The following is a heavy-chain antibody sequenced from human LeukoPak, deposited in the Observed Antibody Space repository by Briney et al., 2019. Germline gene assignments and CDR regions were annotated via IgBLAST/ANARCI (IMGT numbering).Heavy chain of an antibody. CDR3: ATFRGSGYYYNAMDV. CDR2: ISGSGSST. J-gene: IGHJ6*02. V-gene: IGHV3-23*01. CDR1: GFTFSSHA. D-gene: IGHD3-10*01. Sequence: RPGGSLRLSCAGSGFTFSSHAMTWVRQASGKGLAWVSSISGSGSSTDYADSVKGRFTISRDNSKNTLHLQMNNLRAEDTAVYYCATFRGSGYYYNAMDVWGQGTTLTVSS.